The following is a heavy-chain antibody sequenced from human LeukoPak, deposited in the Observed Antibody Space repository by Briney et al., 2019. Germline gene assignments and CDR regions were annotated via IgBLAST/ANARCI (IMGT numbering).Heavy chain of an antibody. D-gene: IGHD5-18*01. J-gene: IGHJ4*02. CDR1: GYTFSSFG. CDR3: TRDLGVDTTMIFFDY. Sequence: RASVKVSCKASGYTFSSFGISWVRQAPGQGLEWMGWSSAYNGNTNHAQKFQGRVTMTTDTSTSTAYMEVRSLRSDDTAVYYCTRDLGVDTTMIFFDYWGQGSLVTVSS. V-gene: IGHV1-18*01. CDR2: SSAYNGNT.